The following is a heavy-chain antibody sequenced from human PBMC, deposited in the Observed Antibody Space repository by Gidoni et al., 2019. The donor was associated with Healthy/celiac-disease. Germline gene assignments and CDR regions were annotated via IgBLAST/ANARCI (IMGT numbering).Heavy chain of an antibody. D-gene: IGHD4-4*01. CDR2: ISSSRSTI. CDR3: ARVLGLRNYANYGMDV. Sequence: EVQLVESGGGLVQPGGYLRLPCAASGFTSSSYSMNWVRQAPGKGLEWVSYISSSRSTIYYADSVKGRFTISRDNAKNSLYLQMNSLRDEDTAVYYCARVLGLRNYANYGMDVWGQGTTVTVSS. V-gene: IGHV3-48*02. CDR1: GFTSSSYS. J-gene: IGHJ6*02.